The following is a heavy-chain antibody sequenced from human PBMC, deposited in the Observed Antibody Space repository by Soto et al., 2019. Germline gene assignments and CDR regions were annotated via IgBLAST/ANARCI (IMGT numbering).Heavy chain of an antibody. CDR2: IYYSGST. Sequence: SETLSLTCTVSGGSISSYYWSWIRQPPGKGLEWIGYIYYSGSTNYNPSLKSRVTISVDTSKNQFSLKLSSVTAADTAVYYCARGGGVLMVYAMGWFDPWGQGTLVTVSA. D-gene: IGHD2-8*01. J-gene: IGHJ5*02. V-gene: IGHV4-59*01. CDR1: GGSISSYY. CDR3: ARGGGVLMVYAMGWFDP.